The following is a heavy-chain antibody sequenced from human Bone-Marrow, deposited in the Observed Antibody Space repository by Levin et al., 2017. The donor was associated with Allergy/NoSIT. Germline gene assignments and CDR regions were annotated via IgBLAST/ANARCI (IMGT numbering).Heavy chain of an antibody. CDR3: AREEYCGGDCYYGDY. CDR1: GYSFTTYY. CDR2: INPSGGTT. D-gene: IGHD2-21*02. V-gene: IGHV1-46*01. J-gene: IGHJ4*02. Sequence: GASVKVSCKAAGYSFTTYYMHWVRQAPGQGLEWMGMINPSGGTTRYAQNFQGRVTMTRDTSTSTVYMEMRSLRSEDTAVYYCAREEYCGGDCYYGDYWGQGTPVTVSS.